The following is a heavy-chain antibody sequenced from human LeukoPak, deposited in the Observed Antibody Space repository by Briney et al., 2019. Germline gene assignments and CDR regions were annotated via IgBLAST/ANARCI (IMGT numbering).Heavy chain of an antibody. CDR3: ARDHLDSDNAFDI. CDR2: IYTSGST. V-gene: IGHV4-61*02. Sequence: SEILSLTCTVSGGSISSGSYYWTWIRQSAGKGLEWIGRIYTSGSTNYNPSLKSRVTMSVDTSKNQFSLKLKSVTAADTAVYYCARDHLDSDNAFDIWGQGTMVTVSS. D-gene: IGHD1-26*01. CDR1: GGSISSGSYY. J-gene: IGHJ3*02.